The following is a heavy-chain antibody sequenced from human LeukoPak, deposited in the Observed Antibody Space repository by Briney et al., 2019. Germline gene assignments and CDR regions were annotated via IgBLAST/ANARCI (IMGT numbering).Heavy chain of an antibody. Sequence: GGSLRLSCAASGFTFSSYAMSWVRQAPGKGLEWVSAIIGSGGSTYHADSVKGRFTISRDNSKNTLYLQMNSLRAEDTAVYYCAKDPRAARGSGSYYNPTDYWGQGTLVNVSS. V-gene: IGHV3-23*01. CDR2: IIGSGGST. CDR3: AKDPRAARGSGSYYNPTDY. CDR1: GFTFSSYA. D-gene: IGHD3-10*01. J-gene: IGHJ4*02.